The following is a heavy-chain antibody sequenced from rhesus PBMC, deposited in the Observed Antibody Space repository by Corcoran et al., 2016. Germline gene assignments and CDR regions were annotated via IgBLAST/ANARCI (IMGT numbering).Heavy chain of an antibody. D-gene: IGHD5-24*01. CDR2: INSGGGST. J-gene: IGHJ4*01. CDR3: ADAKRSAY. Sequence: EVQLVESGGGLVQPGGSLRLSCAASGFTFSSYGLYWVRQAPGKGLEWISAINSGGGSTYYADSVKGRFTISRDNSKNTLSLQMNSLRAEDTAVYYCADAKRSAYWGQGVLVTVSS. V-gene: IGHV3S25*01. CDR1: GFTFSSYG.